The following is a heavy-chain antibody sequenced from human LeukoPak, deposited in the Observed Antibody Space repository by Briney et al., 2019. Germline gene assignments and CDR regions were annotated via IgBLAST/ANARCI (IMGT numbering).Heavy chain of an antibody. D-gene: IGHD6-13*01. Sequence: GGSLRLSCAASGFTFSSYAMHWVRQAPGKGLEWVAVISYDGSNKYYADSVNGRFTISRDNSKNTLYLQMNSLRAEDTAVYYCARDLAAAADSYYFVYWGQGTLVTVSS. J-gene: IGHJ4*02. CDR2: ISYDGSNK. V-gene: IGHV3-30-3*01. CDR1: GFTFSSYA. CDR3: ARDLAAAADSYYFVY.